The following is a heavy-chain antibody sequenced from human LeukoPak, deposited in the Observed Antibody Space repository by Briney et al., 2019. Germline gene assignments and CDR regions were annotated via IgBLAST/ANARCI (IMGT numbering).Heavy chain of an antibody. CDR1: GYTFTSYG. V-gene: IGHV1-46*01. J-gene: IGHJ3*02. Sequence: ASVKVSCKASGYTFTSYGISWVRQAPGQRLEWMGIIKPSGGDTSYAQTFQGRVFMTRDTSTSTVYMELSGLKSEDTAVYYCARVRDGYNDAYDIWGQGTMVTVSS. D-gene: IGHD5-24*01. CDR3: ARVRDGYNDAYDI. CDR2: IKPSGGDT.